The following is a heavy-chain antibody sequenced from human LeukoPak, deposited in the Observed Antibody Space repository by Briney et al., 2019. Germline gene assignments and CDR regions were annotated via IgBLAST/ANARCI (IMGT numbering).Heavy chain of an antibody. CDR3: ARVAADGTPLGDY. D-gene: IGHD6-13*01. CDR2: INHSGST. J-gene: IGHJ4*02. V-gene: IGHV4-34*01. Sequence: SETLSLTCAVYGGSFSGYYWSWIRQPPGKGVEWIGEINHSGSTNYNPSLKSRVTISVDTSKNQFSLKLSSVTAADTAVYYCARVAADGTPLGDYWGQGTLVTVSS. CDR1: GGSFSGYY.